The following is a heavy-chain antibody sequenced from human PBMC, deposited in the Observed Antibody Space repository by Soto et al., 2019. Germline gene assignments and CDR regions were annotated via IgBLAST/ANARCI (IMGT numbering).Heavy chain of an antibody. CDR3: TTGRGSRWTHIDY. V-gene: IGHV3-15*01. CDR2: VQSKTDGETA. CDR1: GFTFTNAY. D-gene: IGHD6-13*01. Sequence: EVQMVESGGGLVKPGGSLRLSCVVSGFTFTNAYMSWVRQAPGKGLEWVGRVQSKTDGETADYAAPVKGRFTISRDDSKNTLYLQINSLKDEDTAVYYCTTGRGSRWTHIDYWGQGTLVTVSS. J-gene: IGHJ4*02.